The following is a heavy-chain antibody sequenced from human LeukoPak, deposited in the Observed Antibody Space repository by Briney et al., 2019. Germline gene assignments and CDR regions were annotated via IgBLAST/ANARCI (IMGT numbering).Heavy chain of an antibody. CDR3: AKDRVAATRYWFDP. Sequence: TGGSLRLSCAASGFTFDDYAMHWVRQAPGKGLEWVSGISWNSGSIGYADSVKGRFTISRDNAKNSLYLQMNSLRAEDTALYYCAKDRVAATRYWFDPWGQGTLVTVSS. CDR1: GFTFDDYA. J-gene: IGHJ5*02. D-gene: IGHD2-15*01. CDR2: ISWNSGSI. V-gene: IGHV3-9*01.